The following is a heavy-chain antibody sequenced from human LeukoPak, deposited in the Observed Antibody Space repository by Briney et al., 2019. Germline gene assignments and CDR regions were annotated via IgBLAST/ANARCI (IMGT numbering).Heavy chain of an antibody. CDR2: IYWNDDK. V-gene: IGHV2-5*01. J-gene: IGHJ5*02. CDR3: AHRGYGDYPSSKWFDP. Sequence: SGPTLVNPTQTPTLTCTFSGFSLSRGGVGVGWIRQPPGKALQWLAVIYWNDDKRYSPSLKTRLTITNDTSKNQVVLTMTNMDPVDTATYYCAHRGYGDYPSSKWFDPWGQGTLVIVSS. D-gene: IGHD4-17*01. CDR1: GFSLSRGGVG.